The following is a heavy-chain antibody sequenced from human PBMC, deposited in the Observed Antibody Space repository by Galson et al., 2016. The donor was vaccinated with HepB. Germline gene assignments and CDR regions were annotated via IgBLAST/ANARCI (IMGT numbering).Heavy chain of an antibody. J-gene: IGHJ4*02. Sequence: SLRLSCAASGFTFSSYGTHWVRQAPGKGLEWVAVIWYGGSNKYSADSVKGRFTISRDNSKNTLYLQMNSLRAEDTAVYYCARGRYDILTLANWGQGTLVTVSS. CDR3: ARGRYDILTLAN. V-gene: IGHV3-33*01. CDR1: GFTFSSYG. CDR2: IWYGGSNK. D-gene: IGHD3-9*01.